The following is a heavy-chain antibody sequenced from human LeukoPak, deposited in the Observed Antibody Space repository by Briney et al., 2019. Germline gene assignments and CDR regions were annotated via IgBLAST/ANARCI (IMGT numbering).Heavy chain of an antibody. Sequence: PSETLSLTCAVSGGSISSSNWWSWVRQPPGKGLEWIGYIYYSGSTNYNPSLKSRVTISVDTSKNQFSLKLSSVTAADTAVYYCARSGPYYYDSSGYFEYFQHWGQGTLVTVSS. CDR2: IYYSGST. CDR1: GGSISSSNW. CDR3: ARSGPYYYDSSGYFEYFQH. D-gene: IGHD3-22*01. V-gene: IGHV4-4*02. J-gene: IGHJ1*01.